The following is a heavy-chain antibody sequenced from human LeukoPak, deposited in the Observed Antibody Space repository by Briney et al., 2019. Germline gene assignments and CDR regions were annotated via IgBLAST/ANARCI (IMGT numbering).Heavy chain of an antibody. CDR1: GGSTGGGDYSISSGGYY. D-gene: IGHD6-19*01. CDR2: IHQRGST. CDR3: ARVYSSGSRAFQH. V-gene: IGHV4-30-2*01. J-gene: IGHJ1*01. Sequence: SETLSLTCSVSGGSTGGGDYSISSGGYYWSWVRQPPVKGLEWIGHIHQRGSTYYNPSLKSRVTISVDRSKNQFSLKLSSVAAADTAVYYCARVYSSGSRAFQHWGQGTLVTVSS.